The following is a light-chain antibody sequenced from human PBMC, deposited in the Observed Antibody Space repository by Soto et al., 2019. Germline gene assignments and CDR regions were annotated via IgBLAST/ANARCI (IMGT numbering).Light chain of an antibody. CDR2: RSN. Sequence: QSVLTQPPSASGTPGQRVTISCSGSSSNIGSNYVYWYQQLPETAPKLLIYRSNQRPSGVPDRFSGSKSGTSASLAISGLRSEDKADYYCAAWDDSLSDAVFGGGTQLTVL. CDR3: AAWDDSLSDAV. CDR1: SSNIGSNY. V-gene: IGLV1-47*01. J-gene: IGLJ7*01.